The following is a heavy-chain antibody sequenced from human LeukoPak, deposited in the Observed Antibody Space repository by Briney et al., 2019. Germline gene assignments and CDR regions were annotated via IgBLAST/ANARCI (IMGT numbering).Heavy chain of an antibody. V-gene: IGHV3-7*01. Sequence: GGSLRLFCAASGFTFSNYWMSWVRQAPGKGLEWVTYIEQDGREKFCVVSVEGRFTNSRDNAKNYLYLQMNRLRAEDTAVYYCARDWFSSGPQTDAFDIWGQGTMVTVSS. CDR3: ARDWFSSGPQTDAFDI. CDR2: IEQDGREK. D-gene: IGHD6-19*01. J-gene: IGHJ3*02. CDR1: GFTFSNYW.